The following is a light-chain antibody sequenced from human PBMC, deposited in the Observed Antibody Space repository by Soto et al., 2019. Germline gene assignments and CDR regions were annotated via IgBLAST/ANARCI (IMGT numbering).Light chain of an antibody. V-gene: IGKV1-5*01. CDR3: QQYTNTNNPWM. CDR1: QTISTW. CDR2: DAS. J-gene: IGKJ1*01. Sequence: DIQVTQSPPTLSASVGDRVTITCLASQTISTWMAWYQQRPGKAPKLLVYDASTLQSGVASRFSGSGSGTEFTLIISGLQPDESATYYCQQYTNTNNPWMFGQGTKVDIK.